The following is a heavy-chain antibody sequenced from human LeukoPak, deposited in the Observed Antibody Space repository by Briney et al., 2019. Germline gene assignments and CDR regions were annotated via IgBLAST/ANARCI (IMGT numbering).Heavy chain of an antibody. D-gene: IGHD3-3*01. CDR3: AREFWSGYAEAQNMDV. Sequence: ASVKVSCKASGYTFTGYYMHWVRQAPGQGREWMGWINPNSGGTNYAQKFQGRVTMTRDTSTSTVYMELSSLRSEDTAVYYCAREFWSGYAEAQNMDVWGKGTTVTVSS. CDR1: GYTFTGYY. CDR2: INPNSGGT. J-gene: IGHJ6*03. V-gene: IGHV1-2*02.